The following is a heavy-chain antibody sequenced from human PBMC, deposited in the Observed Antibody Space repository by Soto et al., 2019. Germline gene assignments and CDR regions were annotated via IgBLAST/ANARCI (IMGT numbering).Heavy chain of an antibody. CDR3: APNAYPTHSAYCSY. J-gene: IGHJ4*02. D-gene: IGHD3-16*01. V-gene: IGHV1-18*01. CDR2: ISAYNGNT. Sequence: QVQLVQSGAEVKKPGASVKVSCKTSAYTFTSYGISWVRQAPGQGLEWMGWISAYNGNTNYSQKLHGRAAMTTDTSTSTDYMALRRLRSAVTVVDSGAPNAYPTHSAYCSYGGQGTLITVSS. CDR1: AYTFTSYG.